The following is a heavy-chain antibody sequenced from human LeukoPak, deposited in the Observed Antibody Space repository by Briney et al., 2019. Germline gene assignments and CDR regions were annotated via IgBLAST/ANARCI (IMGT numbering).Heavy chain of an antibody. V-gene: IGHV4-4*07. CDR2: IYTSGST. J-gene: IGHJ4*02. CDR3: ATYSSGWYPFDY. Sequence: SETLSLTCTVSGGSISSYYWSWIRQPAGKGLEWIGRIYTSGSTYYNPSLKSRVTISVDTSKNQFSLKLSSVTAADTAVYYCATYSSGWYPFDYWGQGTLVTVSS. D-gene: IGHD6-19*01. CDR1: GGSISSYY.